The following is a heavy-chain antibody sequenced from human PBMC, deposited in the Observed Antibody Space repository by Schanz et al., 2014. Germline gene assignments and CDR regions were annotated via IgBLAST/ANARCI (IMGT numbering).Heavy chain of an antibody. V-gene: IGHV4-59*08. D-gene: IGHD3-3*01. J-gene: IGHJ5*02. CDR3: AKFLYDDPS. CDR1: GGDIGNYY. CDR2: IHQSGGT. Sequence: QVQLQESGPGLVKPSETLSLTCSVSGGDIGNYYWSWIRQPPGKGLEWIGYIHQSGGTNYNPSLKSRFPILVDTSKNQFSLRLTSLTAADTAVYYCAKFLYDDPSWGQGTLVTVSS.